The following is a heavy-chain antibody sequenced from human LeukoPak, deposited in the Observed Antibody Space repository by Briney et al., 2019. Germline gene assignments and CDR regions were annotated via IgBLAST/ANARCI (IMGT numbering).Heavy chain of an antibody. D-gene: IGHD3-9*01. CDR3: AHRRDDDDDILTGYYDSAFDY. CDR1: GFSLSTSGVG. CDR2: IYWDVDK. J-gene: IGHJ4*02. Sequence: SGPTLVKPTQTLTLTCTFSGFSLSTSGVGVGWIRQPPGKALEWLSLIYWDVDKRYSPSLRSRLTITKDTSKNQVVLTMTNMDPVDTATYYCAHRRDDDDDILTGYYDSAFDYWGQGTLVTVSS. V-gene: IGHV2-5*02.